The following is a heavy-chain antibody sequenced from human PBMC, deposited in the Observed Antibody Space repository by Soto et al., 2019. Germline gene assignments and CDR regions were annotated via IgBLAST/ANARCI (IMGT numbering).Heavy chain of an antibody. J-gene: IGHJ4*02. CDR3: ARRDTSGFLRYFDN. D-gene: IGHD3-3*01. CDR1: GGTFSSYA. CDR2: IIPIFGTA. V-gene: IGHV1-69*06. Sequence: GASVKVSCKASGGTFSSYAISWVRQAPGQGLEWMGGIIPIFGTANYAQKFQGRVTITADKSTGTAYMELSSLRSEDTALYYCARRDTSGFLRYFDNWGQGTQVTVSS.